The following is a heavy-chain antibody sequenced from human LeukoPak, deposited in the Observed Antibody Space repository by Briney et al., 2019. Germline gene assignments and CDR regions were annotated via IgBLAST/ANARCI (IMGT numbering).Heavy chain of an antibody. CDR1: GYTFTNHG. CDR2: ITPYNGYT. Sequence: ASVKVSCKASGYTFTNHGIHWVRQAPGQGFEGMGWITPYNGYTNYALKFQDRVTMTTDTSTSTVYMALRSLISDDTAVYYCARGATKVSSVIHMDVWGKGTTVIVSS. J-gene: IGHJ6*03. CDR3: ARGATKVSSVIHMDV. V-gene: IGHV1-18*01. D-gene: IGHD1-26*01.